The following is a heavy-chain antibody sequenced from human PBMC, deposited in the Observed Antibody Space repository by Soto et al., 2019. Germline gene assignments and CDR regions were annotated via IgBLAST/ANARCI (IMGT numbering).Heavy chain of an antibody. CDR2: LYNTGST. V-gene: IGHV4-59*01. J-gene: IGHJ6*02. CDR1: EASIGRYY. Sequence: SETMCLPCTVSEASIGRYYWSCIRKSPGKGLEWIGYLYNTGSTIYNPSLKSRVTISVDTSKNQFSLKMNSVTAADTAVYYCARDVWGYCGVDCYPPDVWGQGTTVTVTS. CDR3: ARDVWGYCGVDCYPPDV. D-gene: IGHD2-21*02.